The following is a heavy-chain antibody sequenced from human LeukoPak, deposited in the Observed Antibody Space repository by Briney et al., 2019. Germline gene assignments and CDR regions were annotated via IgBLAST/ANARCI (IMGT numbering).Heavy chain of an antibody. CDR2: FSGGGERA. J-gene: IGHJ5*02. CDR3: GKDGGQYSSGPEFDP. D-gene: IGHD6-19*01. Sequence: GGSLRLSCAASGILFSNTAMNWARQSPGRGLEWVSAFSGGGERAFYADSVKGRFTISRDNSKNILYLQMNSLTANDTAIYYCGKDGGQYSSGPEFDPRGQGALVTVSS. CDR1: GILFSNTA. V-gene: IGHV3-23*01.